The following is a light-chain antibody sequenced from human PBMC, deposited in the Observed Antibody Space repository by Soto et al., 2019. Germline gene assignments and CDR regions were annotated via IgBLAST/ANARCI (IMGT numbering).Light chain of an antibody. CDR1: SSNIGAGYD. J-gene: IGLJ1*01. V-gene: IGLV1-40*01. CDR2: GNT. Sequence: QSVLTQPPSVSGAPGQRVTISCTGSSSNIGAGYDVHWYQQRPGTAPKLLIFGNTNRPSGVPDRFSGSKSGTSASLAITGLQAEDEVDYYCQSYDSTLSARYVFGTGTKLTVL. CDR3: QSYDSTLSARYV.